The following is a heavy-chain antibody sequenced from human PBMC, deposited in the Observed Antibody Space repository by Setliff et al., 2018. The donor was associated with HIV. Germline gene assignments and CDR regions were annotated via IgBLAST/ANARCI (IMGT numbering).Heavy chain of an antibody. V-gene: IGHV1-69*13. CDR1: GGTLSNYV. J-gene: IGHJ3*02. CDR2: IIPMYNIP. Sequence: GASVKVSCKTSGGTLSNYVITWVRQAPGQGLEWMGMIIPMYNIPAYAQKFQGRVTFTADESTSTAYMKLSSLSSEDTAVYYCARDQTGVAAAAFGGGSAWSDEGFDIWGQGTMVTVS. D-gene: IGHD6-13*01. CDR3: ARDQTGVAAAAFGGGSAWSDEGFDI.